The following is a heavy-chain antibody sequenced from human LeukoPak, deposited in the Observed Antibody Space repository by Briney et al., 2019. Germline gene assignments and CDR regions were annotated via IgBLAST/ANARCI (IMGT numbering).Heavy chain of an antibody. CDR2: INPSGGST. V-gene: IGHV1-46*01. CDR3: ARGTYYSESSGYWKLKY. CDR1: GYTFTSYY. J-gene: IGHJ4*02. Sequence: AASVKVSCKASGYTFTSYYMHWVRQAPGQGLEWMGIINPSGGSTTYSQNFQGRVTLTRDMSTSTVYMELSSLRSDDTAVYYCARGTYYSESSGYWKLKYWGQGTLVTVSS. D-gene: IGHD3-22*01.